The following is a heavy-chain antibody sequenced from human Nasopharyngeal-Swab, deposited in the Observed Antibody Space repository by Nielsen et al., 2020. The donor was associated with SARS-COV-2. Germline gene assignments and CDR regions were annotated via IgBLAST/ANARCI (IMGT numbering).Heavy chain of an antibody. V-gene: IGHV3-21*01. J-gene: IGHJ6*02. CDR1: GFTFSSYS. D-gene: IGHD6-6*01. Sequence: GESLKISCAASGFTFSSYSVNWVRQAPGKGLEWVSSISSSSYIYYADSVKGRFTISRDNAKNSLYLQMNSLRAEDTAVYYCASHPASSSSVYYYYGMDVWGQGTTVTVSS. CDR2: ISSSSYI. CDR3: ASHPASSSSVYYYYGMDV.